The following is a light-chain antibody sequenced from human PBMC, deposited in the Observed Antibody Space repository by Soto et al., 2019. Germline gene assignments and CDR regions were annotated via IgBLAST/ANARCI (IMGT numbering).Light chain of an antibody. CDR1: HSVSSSY. CDR2: GAS. Sequence: EIVLTQAPGPPALSPGEKATLSCRARHSVSSSYLAWYQQKPGQAPRLLIYGASSRATGIPDRFSGSGHGTDFNLTTSRLQHQEGELYYCQQYGSSPPLNFAQGTRLEIK. V-gene: IGKV3-20*01. J-gene: IGKJ5*01. CDR3: QQYGSSPPLN.